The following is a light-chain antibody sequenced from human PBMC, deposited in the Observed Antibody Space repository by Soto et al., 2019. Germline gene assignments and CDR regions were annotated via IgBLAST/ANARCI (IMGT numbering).Light chain of an antibody. CDR3: QQRARWPST. CDR2: DAF. CDR1: ESVDRY. Sequence: LSCRASESVDRYVAWYQQKVGQAPRLLIYDAFTRATGVAARFSGSGSATDFTLTISSLEPEDFAVYYCQQRARWPSTFGPGTKVDIK. V-gene: IGKV3-11*01. J-gene: IGKJ2*02.